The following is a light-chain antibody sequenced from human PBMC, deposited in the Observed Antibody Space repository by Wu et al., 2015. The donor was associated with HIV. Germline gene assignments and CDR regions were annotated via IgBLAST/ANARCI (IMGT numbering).Light chain of an antibody. Sequence: EIVLTQSPGTLSLSPGERATLSCRASQSVRYNYLAWFQQKPGQAPRLLIYGASSRATGIPDRFSGSGSGPDFTLTISRLEPEDFAVYFCHQYGSPPATFGQGTKLEIK. V-gene: IGKV3-20*01. CDR1: QSVRYNY. CDR3: HQYGSPPAT. J-gene: IGKJ2*01. CDR2: GAS.